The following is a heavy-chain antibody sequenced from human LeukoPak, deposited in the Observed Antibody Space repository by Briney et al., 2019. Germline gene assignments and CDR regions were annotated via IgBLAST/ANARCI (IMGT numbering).Heavy chain of an antibody. Sequence: PSETLSLTCTVSGGSISSGDYYWSWIRQPPGKGLEWIGYIYYSGSTYYNPSLKSRVTISVDTSKNQFSLKLSSVTAADTAVYYCARSDYDSRRAHDYWGQGTLVTVSS. CDR3: ARSDYDSRRAHDY. V-gene: IGHV4-30-4*01. J-gene: IGHJ4*02. CDR1: GGSISSGDYY. D-gene: IGHD3-3*01. CDR2: IYYSGST.